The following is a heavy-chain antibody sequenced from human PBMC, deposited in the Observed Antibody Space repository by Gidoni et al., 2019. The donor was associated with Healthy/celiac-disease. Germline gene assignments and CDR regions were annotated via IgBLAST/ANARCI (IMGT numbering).Heavy chain of an antibody. CDR1: GGSISSGSYY. J-gene: IGHJ3*02. Sequence: QVQLQESGPGLVKPSQTLSLTCTVSGGSISSGSYYWSWIRQPAGKGLEWIGRIYTSGSTNYTPSLKSRVTISVDTSKNQFSLKLSSVTAADTAVYYCAGGTLTMIVGAFDIWGQGTMVTVSS. V-gene: IGHV4-61*02. D-gene: IGHD3-22*01. CDR3: AGGTLTMIVGAFDI. CDR2: IYTSGST.